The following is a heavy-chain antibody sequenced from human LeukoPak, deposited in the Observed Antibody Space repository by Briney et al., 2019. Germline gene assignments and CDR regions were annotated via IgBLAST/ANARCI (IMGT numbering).Heavy chain of an antibody. CDR2: IKQDGSEK. CDR1: GFTFSSYW. CDR3: ARDVRDCSSISCYSDAFDI. Sequence: GGSLRLSCAASGFTFSSYWMSWVRQAPGKGLEWVANIKQDGSEKYYVDSVKGRFTISRDNAKNSLYLQMNSLRAEDTAVYYCARDVRDCSSISCYSDAFDIWGQGTMVTVSS. D-gene: IGHD2-2*02. V-gene: IGHV3-7*01. J-gene: IGHJ3*02.